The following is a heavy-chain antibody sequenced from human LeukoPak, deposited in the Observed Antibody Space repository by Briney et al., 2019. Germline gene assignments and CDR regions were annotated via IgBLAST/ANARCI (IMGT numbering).Heavy chain of an antibody. CDR2: IYTSGST. CDR1: GGSISSYY. Sequence: SETLSLTCTVSGGSISSYYWSWIRQPAGKGLEWIGRIYTSGSTNYNPFLKSRVTMSVDTSKNQFSLKLSSVTAADTAVYYCARDISSGWYAPMDDAFDIWGQGTMVTVSS. D-gene: IGHD6-19*01. CDR3: ARDISSGWYAPMDDAFDI. V-gene: IGHV4-4*07. J-gene: IGHJ3*02.